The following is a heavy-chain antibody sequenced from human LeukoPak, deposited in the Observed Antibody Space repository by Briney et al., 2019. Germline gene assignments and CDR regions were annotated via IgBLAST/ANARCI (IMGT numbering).Heavy chain of an antibody. J-gene: IGHJ6*02. Sequence: GGSLRLSCAASGFTFSTYNMNWVRQAPGKGLECVSHISGSSSIIYYADSVKGRFTISRDNAKSSLYLQMNSLRDEDTAVYYCARYFGDPQGMDVWGQGTTVTVSS. CDR2: ISGSSSII. CDR3: ARYFGDPQGMDV. V-gene: IGHV3-48*02. D-gene: IGHD3-16*01. CDR1: GFTFSTYN.